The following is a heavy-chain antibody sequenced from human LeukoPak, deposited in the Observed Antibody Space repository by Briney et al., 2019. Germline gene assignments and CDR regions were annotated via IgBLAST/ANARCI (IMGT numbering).Heavy chain of an antibody. CDR3: XXVLXXXXFGXXXXAFDI. J-gene: IGHJ3*02. Sequence: SQTLSLTCAISGDSVSSNSAAWNWIRQSPSRGLEWLGRXXXXSKWXNDXXXXXKSRITINPDTSKNQFSLQLNSVTPEDTAVYXXXXVLXXXXFGXXXXAFDIWGQGTMVTVSS. D-gene: IGHD3-3*01. CDR1: GDSVSSNSAA. V-gene: IGHV6-1*01. CDR2: XXXXSKWXN.